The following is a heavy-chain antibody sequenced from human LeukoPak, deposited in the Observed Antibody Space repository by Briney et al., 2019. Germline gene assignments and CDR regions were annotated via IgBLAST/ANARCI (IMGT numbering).Heavy chain of an antibody. J-gene: IGHJ3*02. D-gene: IGHD4-17*01. CDR2: ISRNGGST. V-gene: IGHV3-64*01. Sequence: TGGSLRLSCAASGFTFSSYAMNWVRQAPGRGLEWVSAISRNGGSTYYANSVKGRFTISRDNSKNTLFLQMGSLRAEDMAVYYCARVGDIEAFDIWGQGTMVTVSS. CDR1: GFTFSSYA. CDR3: ARVGDIEAFDI.